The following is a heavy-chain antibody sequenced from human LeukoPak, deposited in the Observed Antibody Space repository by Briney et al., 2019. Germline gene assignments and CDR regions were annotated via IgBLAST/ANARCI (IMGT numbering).Heavy chain of an antibody. CDR3: ARRPRGNTYGYYFDS. CDR2: VYFSGST. D-gene: IGHD5-18*01. J-gene: IGHJ4*02. V-gene: IGHV4-59*08. Sequence: KSSETLSLTCTVSRGSINNYYWSWIRQPPGKGLEWIGYVYFSGSTNYNPSLRSRVTISLDTSKDQFSLKLSSMTSADTAVYYCARRPRGNTYGYYFDSWGQGTLVTVSS. CDR1: RGSINNYY.